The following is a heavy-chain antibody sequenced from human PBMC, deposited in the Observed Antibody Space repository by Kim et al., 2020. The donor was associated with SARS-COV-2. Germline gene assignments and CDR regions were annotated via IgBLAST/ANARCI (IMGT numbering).Heavy chain of an antibody. CDR2: IYPGDSDT. V-gene: IGHV5-51*01. CDR3: ARQDGNSESYYYYGMDV. J-gene: IGHJ6*02. Sequence: GESLKISCKGSGYSFTSYWIGWVRQMPGKGLEWMGIIYPGDSDTRYSPSFQGQVTISADKSISTAYLQWSSLKASDTAMYYCARQDGNSESYYYYGMDVWGQGTTVTVSS. D-gene: IGHD4-4*01. CDR1: GYSFTSYW.